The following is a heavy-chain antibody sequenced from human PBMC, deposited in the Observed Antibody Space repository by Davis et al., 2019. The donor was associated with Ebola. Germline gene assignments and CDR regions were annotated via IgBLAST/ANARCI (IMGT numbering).Heavy chain of an antibody. V-gene: IGHV4-30-2*01. CDR1: GGSISSGGYS. J-gene: IGHJ6*02. CDR3: ARRTYDFGMDV. D-gene: IGHD3-3*01. CDR2: IYHSGST. Sequence: SQTLSLTCAVSGGSISSGGYSWSWIRQPPGKGLEWIGYIYHSGSTYYNPSLKSRVTISVDTSKNQFSLKLSSVTAADTAVYYCARRTYDFGMDVWGQGTTVTVSS.